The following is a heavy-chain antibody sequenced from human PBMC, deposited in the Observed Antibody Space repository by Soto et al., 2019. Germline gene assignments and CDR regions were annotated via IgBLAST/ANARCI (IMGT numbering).Heavy chain of an antibody. Sequence: QVQLVESGGGVVQPGRSLRLSCAASGFTFSSYGMHWVRQAPGKGLEWVAVISYDGSNKYYADSVKGRFTISRDNSKNTLYLQMNSLRAEDTAVYSCAKDRVGQLVLGFYYYYYGMDVWGQGTTVTVSS. CDR1: GFTFSSYG. D-gene: IGHD6-13*01. J-gene: IGHJ6*02. CDR2: ISYDGSNK. CDR3: AKDRVGQLVLGFYYYYYGMDV. V-gene: IGHV3-30*18.